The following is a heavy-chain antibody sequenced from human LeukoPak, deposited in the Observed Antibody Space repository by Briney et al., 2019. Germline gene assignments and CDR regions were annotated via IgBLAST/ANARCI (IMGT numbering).Heavy chain of an antibody. V-gene: IGHV4-4*07. CDR2: IYTSGTT. D-gene: IGHD1-1*01. CDR1: GDSISPYY. Sequence: PSETLSLTCSVSGDSISPYYWSGIRQPAGKGLEWIGRIYTSGTTYYNPSLKSRVTFSLDTSKNHFSLKLPSVTAADTAVYYCATTTAPPRRVDSSDIWGQGTMVTVSS. J-gene: IGHJ3*02. CDR3: ATTTAPPRRVDSSDI.